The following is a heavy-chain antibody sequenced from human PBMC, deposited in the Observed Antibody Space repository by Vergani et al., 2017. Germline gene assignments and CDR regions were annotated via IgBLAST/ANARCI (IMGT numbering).Heavy chain of an antibody. J-gene: IGHJ6*02. Sequence: EVQLVQSGAEVKKPGESLKISCKGSGYSFTSYWIGWVRQMPGQGLEWMGIIYPGDSDTRYSPSFQGQVTISADKSISTAYLQWSSLKASDTAMYYCARHAPLGVPYYYYCMDVWGQGTTVTVSS. CDR1: GYSFTSYW. D-gene: IGHD3-10*01. CDR2: IYPGDSDT. V-gene: IGHV5-51*01. CDR3: ARHAPLGVPYYYYCMDV.